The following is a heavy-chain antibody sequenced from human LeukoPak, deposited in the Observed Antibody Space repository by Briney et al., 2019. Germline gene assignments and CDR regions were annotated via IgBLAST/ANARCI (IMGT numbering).Heavy chain of an antibody. CDR1: GFTFSSYG. CDR3: ARDRHCANGVCHSPPGMDV. CDR2: IWFDGKNE. J-gene: IGHJ6*02. V-gene: IGHV3-33*01. Sequence: HPGGSLRLSCAASGFTFSSYGMHWVRQAPVKGLERVADIWFDGKNEHFADSVKGRFTISRDNSKNTMYLRINSLRAEDTAVYYCARDRHCANGVCHSPPGMDVWGQGTTVTVSS. D-gene: IGHD2-8*01.